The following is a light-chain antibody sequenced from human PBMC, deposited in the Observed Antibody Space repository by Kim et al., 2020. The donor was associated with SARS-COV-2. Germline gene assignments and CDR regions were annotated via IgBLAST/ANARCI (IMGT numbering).Light chain of an antibody. CDR3: QSYNRDNVL. V-gene: IGLV6-57*04. Sequence: NFMLTQPHSVSESPGKTVTISCTRSSGSIDDNYVQWYQQRPGGVPTTVIYEDDQRPSGVSDRFSGSIDNSSNSASLTISGLRTEEEADYYCQSYNRDNVLFGGGTQLTVL. J-gene: IGLJ2*01. CDR1: SGSIDDNY. CDR2: EDD.